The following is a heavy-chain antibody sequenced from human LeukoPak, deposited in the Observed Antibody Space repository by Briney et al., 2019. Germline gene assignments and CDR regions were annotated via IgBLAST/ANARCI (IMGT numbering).Heavy chain of an antibody. CDR1: GGSISSSSYY. CDR2: IYYSGST. CDR3: ARVGGSNYSSNGMDV. D-gene: IGHD3-10*01. Sequence: PSETLSLTCTVSGGSISSSSYYWGWIRQPPGKGLEGIGSIYYSGSTYYTPSLKRRVTISVDTSKNQFSLKLSSVPAAATAVYYCARVGGSNYSSNGMDVWGQGTTVTVSS. J-gene: IGHJ6*02. V-gene: IGHV4-39*07.